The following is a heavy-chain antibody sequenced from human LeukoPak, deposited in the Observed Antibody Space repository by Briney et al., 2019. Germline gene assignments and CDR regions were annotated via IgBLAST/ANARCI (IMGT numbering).Heavy chain of an antibody. D-gene: IGHD4-17*01. V-gene: IGHV1-18*01. CDR3: ARGSYGEVAFDI. Sequence: ASVTVSFMCCGYPFTILGISGVRQAPGQGREGVGCISGNKGDTIYAQKVQARVTMTTDRSTSTTNMKLRSLGPDDRAVYYCARGSYGEVAFDIWGQGTMVTVSS. CDR1: GYPFTILG. CDR2: ISGNKGDT. J-gene: IGHJ3*02.